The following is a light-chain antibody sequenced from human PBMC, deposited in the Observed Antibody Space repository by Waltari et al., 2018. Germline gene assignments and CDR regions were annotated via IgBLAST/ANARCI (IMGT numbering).Light chain of an antibody. CDR1: QSVSSN. Sequence: EIVMTQSPATLSVSPGERATLSCRASQSVSSNLAWYQQKPGQAPRLLIYGASTRATGSPAGFSGSGSETEFTLPISSLQSEDFAVYYCQQYNNWPRTFGQGTKVEIK. CDR2: GAS. J-gene: IGKJ1*01. V-gene: IGKV3-15*01. CDR3: QQYNNWPRT.